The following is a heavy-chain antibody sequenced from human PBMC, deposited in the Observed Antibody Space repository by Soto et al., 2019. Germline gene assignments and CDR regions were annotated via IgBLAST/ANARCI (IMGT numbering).Heavy chain of an antibody. J-gene: IGHJ4*02. CDR3: AGARIRGVSDY. V-gene: IGHV3-23*01. CDR1: GFTFSSYA. D-gene: IGHD3-10*01. Sequence: GGSLRLSCAASGFTFSSYAMSWVRQAPGKGLEWVSAISGSGGSTYYADSVKGRFTISRDNSMNTLYLQMNSLTVEDTAFYYCAGARIRGVSDYWGQGTLVTVSS. CDR2: ISGSGGST.